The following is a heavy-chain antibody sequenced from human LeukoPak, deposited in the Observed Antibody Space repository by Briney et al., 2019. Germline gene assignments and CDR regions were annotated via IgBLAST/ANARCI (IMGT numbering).Heavy chain of an antibody. D-gene: IGHD1-1*01. V-gene: IGHV3-23*01. Sequence: PGGSLRLSCAASGFTFSSIAMTWVRQAPGKGLEWVPTIRSNGDTAYNADSVKGRFTISRDNSKNTLYLQMNSLRVEDTAIYYCAKGQELDDGVFDSRGQGTLVTVSS. CDR3: AKGQELDDGVFDS. J-gene: IGHJ4*02. CDR1: GFTFSSIA. CDR2: IRSNGDTA.